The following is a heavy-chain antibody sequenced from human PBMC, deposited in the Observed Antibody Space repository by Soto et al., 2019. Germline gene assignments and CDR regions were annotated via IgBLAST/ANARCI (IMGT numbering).Heavy chain of an antibody. CDR3: TTVSVEGV. V-gene: IGHV3-15*07. CDR2: IKTNTEGGTT. Sequence: EVQLVESGGGFIYPGGSLRLSCAASGLTISNAWMNWVRQAPGKGLEWVGRIKTNTEGGTTDYAAAVKGRFTVSRDDSKNTLYLQMNSLRTEDTAVYYCTTVSVEGVWGQWTRVTVSS. CDR1: GLTISNAW. J-gene: IGHJ6*02. D-gene: IGHD2-15*01.